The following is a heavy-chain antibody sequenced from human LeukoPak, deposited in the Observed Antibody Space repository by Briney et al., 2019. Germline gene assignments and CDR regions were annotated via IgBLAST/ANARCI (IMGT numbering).Heavy chain of an antibody. CDR3: AKVEAARPGGHLVG. CDR2: ISGSGGST. V-gene: IGHV3-23*01. J-gene: IGHJ4*02. CDR1: GFTFSSYA. D-gene: IGHD6-6*01. Sequence: HPGGSLRLSCAASGFTFSSYAMSWVRQAPGKGLEWVSAISGSGGSTYYADSVKGRFTISRDNSKNTLYLQMNSLRAEDTAVYYCAKVEAARPGGHLVGWGQGTLVTVSS.